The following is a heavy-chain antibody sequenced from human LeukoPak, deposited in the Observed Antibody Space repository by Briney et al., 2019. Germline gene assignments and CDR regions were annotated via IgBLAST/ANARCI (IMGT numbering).Heavy chain of an antibody. J-gene: IGHJ4*02. V-gene: IGHV4-39*07. CDR2: MGYGGRT. D-gene: IGHD1-26*01. CDR1: GASFSNDYH. CDR3: ARTKGRAVGQAAFQY. Sequence: SETLSLTCTVSGASFSNDYHWGWIRQSPGKGLEWIGTMGYGGRTYFSPSLKSRVSLSIDMSRTYFSLILKSVSAADTAVYYCARTKGRAVGQAAFQYWGQGTLVTVSA.